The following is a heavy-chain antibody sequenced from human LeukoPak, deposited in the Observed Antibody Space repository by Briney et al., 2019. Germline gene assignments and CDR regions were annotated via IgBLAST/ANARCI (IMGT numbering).Heavy chain of an antibody. CDR3: ARNMGDIVVVLDY. V-gene: IGHV1-2*02. D-gene: IGHD2-2*01. J-gene: IGHJ4*02. Sequence: ASVKVSCKASGYTFTGYYMHWVRQAPGQGLEWMGWINPNSGGTNYAQKFQGRVTMTRDTSISTAYMELSRLRSDDTAVYYCARNMGDIVVVLDYWGQGTLVTVSS. CDR1: GYTFTGYY. CDR2: INPNSGGT.